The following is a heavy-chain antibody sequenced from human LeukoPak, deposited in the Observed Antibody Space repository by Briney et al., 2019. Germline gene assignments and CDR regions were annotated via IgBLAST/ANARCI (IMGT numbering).Heavy chain of an antibody. D-gene: IGHD3-3*01. J-gene: IGHJ5*02. CDR2: ISYSGST. CDR3: ARGFNGVVISNWFDP. Sequence: PSETLSLTCTVSGGSISPSLWSWIRQPPGEGLEWIGYISYSGSTNYNPSLKSRVTISVDRSKNQFSLKLSSVTAADTAVYYCARGFNGVVISNWFDPWGQGTLVTVSS. V-gene: IGHV4-59*12. CDR1: GGSISPSL.